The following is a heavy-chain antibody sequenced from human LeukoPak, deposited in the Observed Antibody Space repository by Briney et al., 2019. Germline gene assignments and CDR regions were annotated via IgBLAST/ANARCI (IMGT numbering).Heavy chain of an antibody. CDR2: IIPIFGTA. CDR3: ARVELERREPFDY. Sequence: SVKVSCKASGGTFSSYAISWVRQAPGQGLEWMGVIIPIFGTANYAQKFQGRVTITADESTSTAYMELSSLRSEDTAVYYCARVELERREPFDYWGQGTLVTVSS. J-gene: IGHJ4*02. D-gene: IGHD1-1*01. V-gene: IGHV1-69*13. CDR1: GGTFSSYA.